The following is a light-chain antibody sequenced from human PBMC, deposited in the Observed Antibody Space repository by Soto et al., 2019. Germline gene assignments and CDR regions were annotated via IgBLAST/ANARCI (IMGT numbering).Light chain of an antibody. CDR2: DVN. J-gene: IGLJ1*01. V-gene: IGLV2-11*01. Sequence: QSALAQPRSVSGSPGQSVTISCTGTSTDVGGYNYVSWYQQHPGKAPKLLIYDVNHRPSGVPDRFSGSRSGNTASLTISGLQAEDEADYYCCSHAGSFTYVFGTGTKLTVL. CDR1: STDVGGYNY. CDR3: CSHAGSFTYV.